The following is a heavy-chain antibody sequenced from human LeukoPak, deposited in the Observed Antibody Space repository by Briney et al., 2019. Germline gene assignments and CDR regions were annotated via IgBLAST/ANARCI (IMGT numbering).Heavy chain of an antibody. CDR1: GFTFSSYG. CDR3: ARDTDSRNWNGLFDH. V-gene: IGHV3-30*02. D-gene: IGHD6-13*01. CDR2: IRYDGSNK. Sequence: GGSLRLSCSASGFTFSSYGMHWVRQAPGKGLEWVAFIRYDGSNKYYADTVKGRFTISRDNSRNSLYLQMNSLRAEDTAVYYCARDTDSRNWNGLFDHWGQGTLGTVSS. J-gene: IGHJ4*02.